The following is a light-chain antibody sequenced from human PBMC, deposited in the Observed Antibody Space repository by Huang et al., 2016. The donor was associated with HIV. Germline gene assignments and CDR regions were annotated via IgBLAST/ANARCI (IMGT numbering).Light chain of an antibody. V-gene: IGKV1-27*01. CDR3: QRYNSVPRM. CDR2: GAT. J-gene: IGKJ1*01. CDR1: QAIDNY. Sequence: DMQMTQSPSSLSASVGARVTLSCRATQAIDNYLAWYQQKTERVPNLLIYGATTLQSGVPARFSGSGSGTNFTLTIASLQPEDVATYYCQRYNSVPRMFGQGTKVEIK.